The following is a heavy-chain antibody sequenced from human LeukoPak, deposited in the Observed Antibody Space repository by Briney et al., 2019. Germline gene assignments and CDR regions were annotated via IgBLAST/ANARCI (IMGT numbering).Heavy chain of an antibody. Sequence: GGSLRLSCAASGFTFSSYAMSWVRQAPGKGLEWVSAISGSGGSTYYADAGKGRFTISRENSKNTLYLQMNSLRAEDTAVYYCAKDTVEAWFFYFDYWGQGTLVTVSS. V-gene: IGHV3-23*01. CDR2: ISGSGGST. D-gene: IGHD3-10*01. CDR1: GFTFSSYA. CDR3: AKDTVEAWFFYFDY. J-gene: IGHJ4*02.